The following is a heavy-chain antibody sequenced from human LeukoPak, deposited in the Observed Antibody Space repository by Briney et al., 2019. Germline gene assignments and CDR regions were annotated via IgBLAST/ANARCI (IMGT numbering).Heavy chain of an antibody. CDR3: ARGAEYCSSTSCYTYWFDH. V-gene: IGHV4-34*01. D-gene: IGHD2-2*02. CDR1: GGSFSGYY. CDR2: INHSGST. Sequence: PSETLSLTCAVYGGSFSGYYWSWIRQPPGKGLEWIGEINHSGSTNYNPSLKSRVTISVDTSKNQFSLKLSSVTAADTAVYYCARGAEYCSSTSCYTYWFDHWGQGTLVTVSS. J-gene: IGHJ5*02.